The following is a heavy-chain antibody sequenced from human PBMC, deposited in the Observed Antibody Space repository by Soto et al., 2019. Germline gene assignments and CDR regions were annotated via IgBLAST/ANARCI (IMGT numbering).Heavy chain of an antibody. V-gene: IGHV4-4*07. Sequence: PSETLSFTCTVSGISIDNYYCSWIRQSAGKGLEWIGRIYSSGTTNYNPSLKSRVTMSVDMSKSQFSLNVRSVTAADTAVYYCVRDVGGSGWFAPWGQGTLVTVSS. CDR1: GISIDNYY. CDR3: VRDVGGSGWFAP. J-gene: IGHJ5*02. CDR2: IYSSGTT.